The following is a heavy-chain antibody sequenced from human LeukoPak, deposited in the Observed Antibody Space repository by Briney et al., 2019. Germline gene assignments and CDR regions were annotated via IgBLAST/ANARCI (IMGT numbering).Heavy chain of an antibody. CDR1: GFTFSSYS. CDR3: ARALGSSLDY. V-gene: IGHV3-21*01. CDR2: ISSSSSYI. J-gene: IGHJ4*02. D-gene: IGHD6-13*01. Sequence: AGGSLRLSCAASGFTFSSYSMNWVRQAPGKGLGWVSSISSSSSYIYYADSVKGRFTISRDNAKNSLYLQMNSLRAEDTAVYYCARALGSSLDYWGQGTLVTVSS.